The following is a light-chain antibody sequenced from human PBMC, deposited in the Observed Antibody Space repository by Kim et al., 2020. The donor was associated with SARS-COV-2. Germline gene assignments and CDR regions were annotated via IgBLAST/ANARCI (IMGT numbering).Light chain of an antibody. CDR2: GAS. CDR3: QQYSHSLT. CDR1: QSVSSNK. V-gene: IGKV3-20*01. J-gene: IGKJ4*01. Sequence: EIVLTQSPGTLSLSPGERATLSCRASQSVSSNKLAWYQQKPGQAPRLLIYGASSRATGIPGRFSGSGSGTDFTLTISRLEPEDFAVYYCQQYSHSLTFGGGTKLEIK.